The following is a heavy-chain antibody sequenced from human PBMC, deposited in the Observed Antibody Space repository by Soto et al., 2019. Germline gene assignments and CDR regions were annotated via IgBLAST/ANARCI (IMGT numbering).Heavy chain of an antibody. CDR2: ISYDGSNK. CDR3: AKDGTYGDSSYGMDV. CDR1: GFTFSSYG. Sequence: QVQLVESGGGVVQPGRSLRLSCAASGFTFSSYGMHWVRQAPGKGLEWVAVISYDGSNKYYADSVKGRFTISRDNSKNTLYLQMNILRAEDTAVYYCAKDGTYGDSSYGMDVWGQGTTVTVSS. D-gene: IGHD4-17*01. V-gene: IGHV3-30*18. J-gene: IGHJ6*02.